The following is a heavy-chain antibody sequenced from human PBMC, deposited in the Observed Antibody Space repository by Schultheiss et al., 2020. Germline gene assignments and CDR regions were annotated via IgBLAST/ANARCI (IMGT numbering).Heavy chain of an antibody. V-gene: IGHV3-33*08. Sequence: GESLKISCAASGFTFSSYDMHWVRQAPGKGLEWVAVIWYDGSNKYYVDSVKGRFTISRDNAKNSLYLQMNSLRAEDTAVYYCARMVVTTWFRTNHYFDYWGQGTLVTGSS. CDR3: ARMVVTTWFRTNHYFDY. CDR2: IWYDGSNK. J-gene: IGHJ4*02. CDR1: GFTFSSYD. D-gene: IGHD2-21*02.